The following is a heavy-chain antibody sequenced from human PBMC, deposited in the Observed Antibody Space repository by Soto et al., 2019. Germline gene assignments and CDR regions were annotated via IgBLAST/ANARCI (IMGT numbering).Heavy chain of an antibody. D-gene: IGHD3-22*01. CDR3: AKDHVVGHSYYAMDV. Sequence: QVQLVQSGAEVQKPGSSVKVSCKASGGTLSNYAISWVRQAPGQGLEWMGVIIPIFASANYAQRFQGRLMITADESTSTGYMQLSSLRSEDTAVYHCAKDHVVGHSYYAMDVWGPGTTVTVSS. V-gene: IGHV1-69*01. J-gene: IGHJ6*02. CDR2: IIPIFASA. CDR1: GGTLSNYA.